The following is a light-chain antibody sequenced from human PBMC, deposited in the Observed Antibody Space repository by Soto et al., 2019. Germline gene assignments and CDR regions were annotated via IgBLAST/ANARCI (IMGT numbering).Light chain of an antibody. V-gene: IGKV3-20*01. J-gene: IGKJ5*01. CDR3: QLYGISPH. CDR1: QSRGSNF. CDR2: ASS. Sequence: IVLTQSPGTLCLSPGERATLSFKTSQSRGSNFLSWYQHKPGQAPRLLIYASSNRATGIPDRFSGSASGTDFTLTINRLEPEDFAVYYCQLYGISPHFGQGTRLEIK.